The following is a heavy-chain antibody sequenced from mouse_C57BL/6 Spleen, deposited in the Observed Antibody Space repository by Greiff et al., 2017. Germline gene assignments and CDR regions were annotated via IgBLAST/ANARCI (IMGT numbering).Heavy chain of an antibody. V-gene: IGHV1-15*01. Sequence: VKLQESGAELVRPGASVTLSCKASGYTFTDYEMHWVKQTPVHGLEWIGAIDPETGGTAYNQKFKGKAILTADKSSSTAYMELRSLTSEDSAVYYCTIDWTGNYFDYWGQGTTLTVSA. CDR1: GYTFTDYE. D-gene: IGHD4-1*01. J-gene: IGHJ2*01. CDR2: IDPETGGT. CDR3: TIDWTGNYFDY.